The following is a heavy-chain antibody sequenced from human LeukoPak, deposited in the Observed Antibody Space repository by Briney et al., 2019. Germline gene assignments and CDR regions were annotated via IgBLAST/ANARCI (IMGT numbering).Heavy chain of an antibody. CDR1: GGSISSYY. V-gene: IGHV4-59*01. Sequence: PSETLSLTCTVSGGSISSYYWSWIRQPPGKGLEWIGYIYYSGSTNYNPSLKSRVTISVDTYKNQFFLKLSSVTAADTAVYYCASYPAYYDFWSGYRNNYYYYGMDVWGQGTTVTVSS. CDR3: ASYPAYYDFWSGYRNNYYYYGMDV. J-gene: IGHJ6*02. D-gene: IGHD3-3*01. CDR2: IYYSGST.